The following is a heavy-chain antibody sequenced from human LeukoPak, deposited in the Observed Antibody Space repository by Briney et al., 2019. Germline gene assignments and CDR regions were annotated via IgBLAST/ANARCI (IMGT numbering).Heavy chain of an antibody. D-gene: IGHD3-3*01. Sequence: PGGSLRLSCAASRFTFSDYYMNWIRQAPGKGLEWVSYISGGGSTIYYADSVKGRFTISRDNAKNSLYLQMNSLRAEDTAVYYCARDAAEWPDWGQGTLVTVSS. CDR1: RFTFSDYY. J-gene: IGHJ4*02. CDR3: ARDAAEWPD. V-gene: IGHV3-11*04. CDR2: ISGGGSTI.